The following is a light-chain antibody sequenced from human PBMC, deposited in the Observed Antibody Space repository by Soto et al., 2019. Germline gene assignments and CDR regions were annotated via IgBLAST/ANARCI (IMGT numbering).Light chain of an antibody. CDR2: GAS. CDR1: QSVTSSH. J-gene: IGKJ1*01. Sequence: MELRQPPGTLCLSPGERATLCCRASQSVTSSHLAWYQQKPGPAPRLLIYGASSRATGIPDRFSGSGSGTDFPLTISRLEPEDFAVYYCQQYSRSPWTFGQGTKVDIK. CDR3: QQYSRSPWT. V-gene: IGKV3-20*01.